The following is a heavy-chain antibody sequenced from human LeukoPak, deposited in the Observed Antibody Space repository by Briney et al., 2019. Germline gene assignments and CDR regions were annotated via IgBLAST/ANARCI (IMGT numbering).Heavy chain of an antibody. J-gene: IGHJ6*02. CDR3: ARENYCGSGSYYNANYYYYGMDV. Sequence: SETLSLTCTVSGGSISSGDYYWSWIRQPPGKGLEWIGYIYYSGSTYYNPSLKSRVTISVDTSKNQFSLKLSSVTAADTAVYYCARENYCGSGSYYNANYYYYGMDVWGQGTTVTVSS. D-gene: IGHD3-10*01. CDR1: GGSISSGDYY. CDR2: IYYSGST. V-gene: IGHV4-30-4*01.